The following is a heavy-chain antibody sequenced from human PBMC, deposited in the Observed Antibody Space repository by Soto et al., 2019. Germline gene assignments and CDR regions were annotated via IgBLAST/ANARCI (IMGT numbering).Heavy chain of an antibody. D-gene: IGHD3-10*01. J-gene: IGHJ6*02. Sequence: ASVKVSCKASGYTFTSYGISWVRQAPGQGPEWMGWISAYNGNTNYAQKLQGRVTMTTDTSTSTAYMELRSLRSDDTAVYYCARLTAGGYYYYGMDVWGQGTTVTVS. CDR1: GYTFTSYG. CDR2: ISAYNGNT. V-gene: IGHV1-18*01. CDR3: ARLTAGGYYYYGMDV.